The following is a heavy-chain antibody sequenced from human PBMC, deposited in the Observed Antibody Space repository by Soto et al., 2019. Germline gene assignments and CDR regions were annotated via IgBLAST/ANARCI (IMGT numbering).Heavy chain of an antibody. CDR1: GGSISSSNW. J-gene: IGHJ5*02. CDR3: ARVRQGCSSTSCYFDP. D-gene: IGHD2-2*01. V-gene: IGHV4-4*02. CDR2: IHHSGST. Sequence: SETRSLTWAVSGGSISSSNWWNCFRQPPGKGLEWIGEIHHSGSTNYNPSLKSRVTISVDKSKNQFSLKLNSVTAADTAVYYCARVRQGCSSTSCYFDPWGQGTLVTVSS.